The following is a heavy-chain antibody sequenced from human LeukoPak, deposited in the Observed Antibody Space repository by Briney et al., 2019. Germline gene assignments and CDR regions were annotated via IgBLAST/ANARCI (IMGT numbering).Heavy chain of an antibody. CDR3: ARLLGYYYDSSGYEDAFDI. J-gene: IGHJ3*02. Sequence: AGGSLRLSCAASGFTFSSYGMHWVRQAPGEGLEWVAVIWYDGSNKYYADSVKGRFTISRDNSKNTLYLQMNSLRAEDTAVYYCARLLGYYYDSSGYEDAFDIWGQGTMVTVSS. D-gene: IGHD3-22*01. CDR2: IWYDGSNK. V-gene: IGHV3-33*01. CDR1: GFTFSSYG.